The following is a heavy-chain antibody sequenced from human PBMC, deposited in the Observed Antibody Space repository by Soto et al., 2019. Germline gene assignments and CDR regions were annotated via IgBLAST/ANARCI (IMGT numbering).Heavy chain of an antibody. CDR1: GFTFDDYG. D-gene: IGHD6-13*01. V-gene: IGHV3-9*01. J-gene: IGHJ6*02. Sequence: GGSLRLSCAASGFTFDDYGMYWVRQDAGKGLEWVSGISWNSGYIAYADSVKGRFTISRDNAKNSLYLQMNSLRAEDTALYYCAKDITAGILTMDVCGQGTTVTXSS. CDR2: ISWNSGYI. CDR3: AKDITAGILTMDV.